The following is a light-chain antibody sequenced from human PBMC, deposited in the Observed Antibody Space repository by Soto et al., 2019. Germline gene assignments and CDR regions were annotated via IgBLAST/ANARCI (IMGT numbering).Light chain of an antibody. Sequence: QMTQSPSSLSASVGDSVTITCRASQGISSYLNWYQQKPGKAPKLLIYAASSLQSGVPSRFSGYGSGTEFTLTISSLQPEDSATYYCQQSYSTPRTFGQGTKVDIK. CDR2: AAS. CDR3: QQSYSTPRT. CDR1: QGISSY. V-gene: IGKV1-39*01. J-gene: IGKJ1*01.